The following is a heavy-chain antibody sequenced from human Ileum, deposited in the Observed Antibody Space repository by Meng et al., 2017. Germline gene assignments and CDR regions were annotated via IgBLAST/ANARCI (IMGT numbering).Heavy chain of an antibody. D-gene: IGHD3-3*01. CDR1: GFSISSYA. Sequence: GESLKISCAASGFSISSYAMSWVRLAPGKGLEWVSAIDGSGGSPTYADSVKGRFTISRDNSKNTLYLQIYSLRVEDTAVYYCGKDSRGSRVRAFDIWGQGTLVTVSS. J-gene: IGHJ3*02. CDR3: GKDSRGSRVRAFDI. CDR2: IDGSGGSP. V-gene: IGHV3-23*01.